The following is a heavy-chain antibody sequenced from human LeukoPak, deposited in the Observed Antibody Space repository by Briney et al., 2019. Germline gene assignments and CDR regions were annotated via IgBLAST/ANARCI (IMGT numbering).Heavy chain of an antibody. V-gene: IGHV5-51*01. D-gene: IGHD3-22*01. CDR1: GYSFSSYW. J-gene: IGHJ6*02. Sequence: GESLKISCKGSGYSFSSYWIAWVRQMPGKGLEWRGIIYPGDSAIRYTPSFQAQATISADKSISTAYLQWRSLKASDTALYHCARPDGSDYYYNDMAVWGQGTTVTVSS. CDR2: IYPGDSAI. CDR3: ARPDGSDYYYNDMAV.